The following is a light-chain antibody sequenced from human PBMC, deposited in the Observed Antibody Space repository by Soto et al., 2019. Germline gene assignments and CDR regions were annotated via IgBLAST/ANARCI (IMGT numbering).Light chain of an antibody. CDR2: VNS. J-gene: IGLJ1*01. CDR3: QSYDSSLSGYV. Sequence: SVLTQPPSVSGAPGQRVTISCTGSSSNIVAGYDVHWYQQLPGTAPKLLIYVNSNRPSGVPDRVSGSKSGTSASLAITGLQAEDEADYSCQSYDSSLSGYVFGTGTKVTVL. CDR1: SSNIVAGYD. V-gene: IGLV1-40*01.